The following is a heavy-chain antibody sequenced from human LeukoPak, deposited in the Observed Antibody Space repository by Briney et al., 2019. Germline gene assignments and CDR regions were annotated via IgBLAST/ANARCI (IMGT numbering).Heavy chain of an antibody. Sequence: GGPLRLSCAASGFTFSSYAMHWVRQAPGKGLEGVAVISYDGSNKYYADSVKGRFTISRDNSKHTLYLQMNSLRAEDTAVYYCAREVVESWNDATYYYGMDAWGQGTTVTVSS. CDR3: AREVVESWNDATYYYGMDA. CDR1: GFTFSSYA. J-gene: IGHJ6*02. D-gene: IGHD1-1*01. V-gene: IGHV3-30-3*01. CDR2: ISYDGSNK.